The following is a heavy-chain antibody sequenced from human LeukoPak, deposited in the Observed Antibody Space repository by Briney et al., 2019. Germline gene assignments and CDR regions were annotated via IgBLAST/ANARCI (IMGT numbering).Heavy chain of an antibody. CDR2: ISRSSYI. V-gene: IGHV3-21*01. Sequence: GGSLRPSCAASGFTFSSYSMNWVRQAPGKGLEWVSSISRSSYIYYADSVKGRFTISRDNAKNSLYLQMNSLRAEDMAVYYCARDPISRGYGDYPPPHDYWGQGTLVTVSS. CDR1: GFTFSSYS. D-gene: IGHD4-17*01. J-gene: IGHJ4*02. CDR3: ARDPISRGYGDYPPPHDY.